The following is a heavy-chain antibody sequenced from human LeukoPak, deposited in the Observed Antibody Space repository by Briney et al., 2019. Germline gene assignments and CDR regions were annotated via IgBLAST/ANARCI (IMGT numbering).Heavy chain of an antibody. Sequence: GGSLRLSCAASGFTFSAYSMNWFRQTPGKGLEWVSYISFDSHSMHYADSVKGRFTISRDNSKNTLYLQMNSLRAEDTAVYYCARDRVGATDYFDYWGQGTLVTVSS. J-gene: IGHJ4*02. CDR2: ISFDSHSM. CDR3: ARDRVGATDYFDY. V-gene: IGHV3-48*01. D-gene: IGHD1-26*01. CDR1: GFTFSAYS.